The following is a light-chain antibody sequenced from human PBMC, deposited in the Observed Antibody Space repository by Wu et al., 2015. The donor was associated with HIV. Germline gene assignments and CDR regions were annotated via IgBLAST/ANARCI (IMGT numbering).Light chain of an antibody. V-gene: IGKV3-15*01. Sequence: EIVMTQSPATLSVSPGERATLSCRASQSVSSNLAWYQQKPGQAPRLLIYGASTRVTGIPARFSGSGSGTEFTLTISSMQSEDFAAYYCQQYNNWPPWTFGKGPRWKSN. J-gene: IGKJ1*01. CDR3: QQYNNWPPWT. CDR1: QSVSSN. CDR2: GAS.